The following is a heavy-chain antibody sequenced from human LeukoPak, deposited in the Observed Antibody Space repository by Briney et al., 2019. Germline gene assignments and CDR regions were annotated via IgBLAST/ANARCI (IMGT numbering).Heavy chain of an antibody. J-gene: IGHJ4*02. V-gene: IGHV1-8*01. CDR2: MNPNSGNT. CDR3: ARANKFYDFWSGYYSLYYFDY. Sequence: GASVKVSCKASGYTFTSYDINWVRQATGQGLEWMGWMNPNSGNTGYAQKFQGRVTMTRNTSISTAYVELSSLRSEDTAVYYCARANKFYDFWSGYYSLYYFDYWGQGTLVTVSS. D-gene: IGHD3-3*01. CDR1: GYTFTSYD.